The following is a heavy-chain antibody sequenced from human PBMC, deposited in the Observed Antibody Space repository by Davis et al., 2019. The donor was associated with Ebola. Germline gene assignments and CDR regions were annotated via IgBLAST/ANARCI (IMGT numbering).Heavy chain of an antibody. Sequence: SLKISCAASGFTFDDYAMHWVRQAPGKGLEWVSGISWNSGSIGYADSVKGRFTISRDNAKNSLYLQMNSLRAEDTALYYCAKDRGIAAAGFDYWGQGTLVTVSS. CDR2: ISWNSGSI. J-gene: IGHJ4*02. D-gene: IGHD6-13*01. CDR3: AKDRGIAAAGFDY. CDR1: GFTFDDYA. V-gene: IGHV3-9*01.